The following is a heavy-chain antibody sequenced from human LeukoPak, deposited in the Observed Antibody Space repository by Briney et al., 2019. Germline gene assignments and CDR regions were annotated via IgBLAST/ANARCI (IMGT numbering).Heavy chain of an antibody. CDR1: GYSITSGYH. V-gene: IGHV4-38-2*01. CDR3: TRVYSSGWPFDY. J-gene: IGHJ4*02. D-gene: IGHD6-19*01. CDR2: MYHAGDT. Sequence: SETLSLTCAVSGYSITSGYHWGWIRQAPGKGLEWIGSMYHAGDTYDNPSLKSRVTLSVDTSKNQFSLNLRSVTAADTAVYYCTRVYSSGWPFDYWGQGTLVTVAS.